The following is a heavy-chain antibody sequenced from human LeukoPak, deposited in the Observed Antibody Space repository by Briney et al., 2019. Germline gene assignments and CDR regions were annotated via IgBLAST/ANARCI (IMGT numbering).Heavy chain of an antibody. CDR2: IKQDGSEK. D-gene: IGHD2-2*01. J-gene: IGHJ4*02. Sequence: GGSLRLSCAAFGFTFSSYWMSWVRQAPGKGLEWVANIKQDGSEKYYVDSVKGRFIISRDNANNSLYLQMNSLRVEDTAVYYCARAACSSTSCYWVYWGQGTLVIVSS. CDR3: ARAACSSTSCYWVY. V-gene: IGHV3-7*01. CDR1: GFTFSSYW.